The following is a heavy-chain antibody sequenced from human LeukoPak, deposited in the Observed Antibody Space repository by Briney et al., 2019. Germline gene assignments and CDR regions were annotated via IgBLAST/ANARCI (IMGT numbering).Heavy chain of an antibody. CDR1: GFTFNNFA. Sequence: GGSLRLSCSASGFTFNNFALHWVRQAPGMGLEWVAVISYDGNNKYYADSVKGRFTISRDYSKKTLFLQMNSLRAEDTAVYYCAKEAGSHYDYYKFYGMDVWGQGTAVTVSS. CDR3: AKEAGSHYDYYKFYGMDV. V-gene: IGHV3-30*18. CDR2: ISYDGNNK. J-gene: IGHJ6*02. D-gene: IGHD1-26*01.